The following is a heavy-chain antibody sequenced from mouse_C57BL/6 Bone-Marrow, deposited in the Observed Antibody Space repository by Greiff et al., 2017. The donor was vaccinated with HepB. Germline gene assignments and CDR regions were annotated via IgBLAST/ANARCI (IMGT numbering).Heavy chain of an antibody. V-gene: IGHV1-81*01. Sequence: VQLQESGAELARPGASVKLSCKASGYTFTSYGISWVKQRTGQGLEWIGEIYPRSGNTYYNEKFKGKATLTADKSSSTAYMELRSLTSEDSAVYFCAREYYYGSSYVWFAYWGQGTLVTVSA. D-gene: IGHD1-1*01. J-gene: IGHJ3*01. CDR2: IYPRSGNT. CDR3: AREYYYGSSYVWFAY. CDR1: GYTFTSYG.